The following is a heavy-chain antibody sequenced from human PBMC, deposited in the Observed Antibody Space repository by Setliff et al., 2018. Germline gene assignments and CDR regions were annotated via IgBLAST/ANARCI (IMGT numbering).Heavy chain of an antibody. D-gene: IGHD6-19*01. CDR1: GASISSDGYY. V-gene: IGHV4-31*03. CDR2: IYSSGST. Sequence: SETLSLTCIVSGASISSDGYYWSWIRQHPGRGLEWIGYIYSSGSTYYNPSLKSRVTISLDTSKNQFSLELSSVTAADTAVYYCARSRTIAVKGGVFAVWGRGTLVTVSS. J-gene: IGHJ2*01. CDR3: ARSRTIAVKGGVFAV.